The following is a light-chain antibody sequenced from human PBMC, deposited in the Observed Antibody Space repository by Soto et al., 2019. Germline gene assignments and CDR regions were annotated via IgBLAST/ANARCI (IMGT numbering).Light chain of an antibody. Sequence: DIQLTQSPSTLSAAVGDSVTITCRASQNIRNLFAWYQQKPGKAPEPLIYDASSLKTGVPSRFSGSGSGSEFTLTISSLQPEDFATYYCLQHNSYPVTFGQGTKVDIK. CDR3: LQHNSYPVT. CDR2: DAS. J-gene: IGKJ1*01. CDR1: QNIRNL. V-gene: IGKV1-5*01.